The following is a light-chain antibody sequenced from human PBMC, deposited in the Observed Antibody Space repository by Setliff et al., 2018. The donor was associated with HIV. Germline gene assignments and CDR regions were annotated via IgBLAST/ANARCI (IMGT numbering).Light chain of an antibody. CDR2: NTD. J-gene: IGLJ3*02. CDR1: SGSVSTNYH. V-gene: IGLV8-61*01. CDR3: ALYMDSGFSM. Sequence: QTVVTQEPSFSVSPGGTVTLTCGLSSGSVSTNYHPSWFQQTPGQAPRTLIYNTDSRSSGVPDRFSGSILGNKAALTITGAQADDDSDYYCALYMDSGFSMFGGGTKVTVL.